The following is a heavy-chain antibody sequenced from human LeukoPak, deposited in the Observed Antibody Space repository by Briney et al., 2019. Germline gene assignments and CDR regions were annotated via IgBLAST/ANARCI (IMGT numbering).Heavy chain of an antibody. J-gene: IGHJ4*02. Sequence: QSGGSLRLSCAASGGIFRDYWRSWVRQAPGKGLEWVADMSQDGSDKTYVDSEKGGLTISTDNAKQSLYLQMDSLTAEDTAVYYCVTSWCRQQRDYWGQGTLVTVSS. CDR3: VTSWCRQQRDY. CDR2: MSQDGSDK. V-gene: IGHV3-7*01. CDR1: GGIFRDYW. D-gene: IGHD2-8*01.